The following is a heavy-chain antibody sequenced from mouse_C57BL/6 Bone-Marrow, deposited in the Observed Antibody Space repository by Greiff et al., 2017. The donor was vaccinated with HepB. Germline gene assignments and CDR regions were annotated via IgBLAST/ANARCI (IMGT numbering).Heavy chain of an antibody. D-gene: IGHD2-3*01. CDR2: IYWDDDK. V-gene: IGHV8-12*01. Sequence: QVQLKESGPGILQSSQTLSLTCSFSGFSLSTSGMGVSWIRQPSGKGLEWLAHIYWDDDKRYNPSLKSRLTISTDTSRNQVFLKSTSVDTADTATYYCARRDIYDGYPWYFDVWGTGTTVTVSS. J-gene: IGHJ1*03. CDR1: GFSLSTSGMG. CDR3: ARRDIYDGYPWYFDV.